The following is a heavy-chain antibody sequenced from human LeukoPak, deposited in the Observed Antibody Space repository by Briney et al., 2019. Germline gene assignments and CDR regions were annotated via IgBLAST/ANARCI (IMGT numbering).Heavy chain of an antibody. J-gene: IGHJ4*02. D-gene: IGHD3-22*01. CDR3: ARRGYDSSGYYGFLDY. CDR2: INSDGSST. CDR1: GFTFSSYW. V-gene: IGHV3-74*01. Sequence: PGGSLRLSCAASGFTFSSYWMHWVRQAPGKGLVWVSRINSDGSSTSYADSVKGRFTISRDNAKNTLYLQMNSLRAEDTAVYYCARRGYDSSGYYGFLDYWGQGTLVTVSS.